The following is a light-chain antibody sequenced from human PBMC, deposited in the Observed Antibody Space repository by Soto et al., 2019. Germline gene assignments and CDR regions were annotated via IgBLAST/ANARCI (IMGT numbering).Light chain of an antibody. J-gene: IGKJ4*01. Sequence: EIVMTQSPATLSVSPGERATLSCRASHSVITNLAWYQHEPGQAPRLLIYGASTRAAGIPARFGGSGSGTEFTLTISSLQSEDFAVYYCQQYNDWPLLTFGGGTKVEIK. V-gene: IGKV3-15*01. CDR2: GAS. CDR1: HSVITN. CDR3: QQYNDWPLLT.